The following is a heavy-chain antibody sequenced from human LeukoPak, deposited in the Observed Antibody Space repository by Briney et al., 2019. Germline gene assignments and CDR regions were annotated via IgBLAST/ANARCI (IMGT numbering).Heavy chain of an antibody. CDR1: GFTFSSYA. CDR3: AKGENVRYCSGGSCLPFDY. Sequence: GGSLRLSCAASGFTFSSYAMSWVRQAPGKGLEWVSAISGSGGSTYYADSVKGRFTISRDNSKNTLCLQMNSLRAEDTAVYYCAKGENVRYCSGGSCLPFDYWGQGTLVTVSS. CDR2: ISGSGGST. J-gene: IGHJ4*02. V-gene: IGHV3-23*01. D-gene: IGHD2-15*01.